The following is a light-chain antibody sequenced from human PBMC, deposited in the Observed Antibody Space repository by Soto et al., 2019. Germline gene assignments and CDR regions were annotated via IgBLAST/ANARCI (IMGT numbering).Light chain of an antibody. CDR2: EVS. V-gene: IGLV2-8*01. CDR1: SSDVGGYNY. Sequence: QSALTQPPSASGSPGQSVTISCTGTSSDVGGYNYVSWYQQHPGKAPKLMIYEVSKRPSGVPDRFSGSKSGNTASQTVSGLQAEDEADYYCSSYAGSNYYVFGTGTKLTVL. CDR3: SSYAGSNYYV. J-gene: IGLJ1*01.